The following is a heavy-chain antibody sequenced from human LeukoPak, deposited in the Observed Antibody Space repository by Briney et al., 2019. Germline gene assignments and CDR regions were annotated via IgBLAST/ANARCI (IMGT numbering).Heavy chain of an antibody. D-gene: IGHD3-10*01. CDR1: GGSFSGYY. V-gene: IGHV4-34*01. Sequence: SETLSLTCAVYGGSFSGYYWSWIRQPPGKGLEWIGEINHSGSTNYNPSLKSRVTISVDTSKNQFSPKLSSVTAADTAVYYCARARRHYYGSGSYLYYFDYWGQGTLVTVSP. CDR3: ARARRHYYGSGSYLYYFDY. CDR2: INHSGST. J-gene: IGHJ4*02.